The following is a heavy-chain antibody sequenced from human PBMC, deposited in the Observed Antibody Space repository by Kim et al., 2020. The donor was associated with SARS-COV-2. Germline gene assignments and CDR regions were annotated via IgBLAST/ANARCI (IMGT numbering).Heavy chain of an antibody. J-gene: IGHJ5*02. Sequence: GGSLRLSCAASGFTFSSYAMHWVRQAPGKGLEWVAVISYDGSNKYYADSVKGRFTISRDNSKNTLYLQMNSLRAEDTAVYYCARDLIDRFGEGANWFDPWGQGTLVTVSS. V-gene: IGHV3-30-3*01. CDR1: GFTFSSYA. CDR2: ISYDGSNK. CDR3: ARDLIDRFGEGANWFDP. D-gene: IGHD3-10*01.